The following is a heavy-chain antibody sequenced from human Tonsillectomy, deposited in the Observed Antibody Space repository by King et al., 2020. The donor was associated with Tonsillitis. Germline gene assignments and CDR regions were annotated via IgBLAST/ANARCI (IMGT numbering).Heavy chain of an antibody. CDR2: INPNSGDT. V-gene: IGHV1-2*02. Sequence: QLVQSGAVVKKPGASVKVSCKASGYTFTGYYIHWVRQAPGQGLEWMGWINPNSGDTNYAQKFQGRVTLTRDTSISTAYMELSRLRSDDTAVYYCARDLWFGELLSHYYYYYGMDVWGQGTTVTVSS. D-gene: IGHD3-10*01. J-gene: IGHJ6*02. CDR1: GYTFTGYY. CDR3: ARDLWFGELLSHYYYYYGMDV.